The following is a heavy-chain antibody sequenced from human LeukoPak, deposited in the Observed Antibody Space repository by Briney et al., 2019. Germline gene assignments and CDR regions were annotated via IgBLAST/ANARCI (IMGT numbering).Heavy chain of an antibody. CDR2: ISGRGGTT. Sequence: GGSLRLSCVASKFTFSSYALTWVRQAPGKGLEWVSAISGRGGTTYYADSVKGRFTISRDNFKNTLYLQMNSLKTEDTAVYYCARGDSNGWGLDYWGLGTLVTVSS. V-gene: IGHV3-23*01. D-gene: IGHD6-19*01. CDR3: ARGDSNGWGLDY. CDR1: KFTFSSYA. J-gene: IGHJ4*02.